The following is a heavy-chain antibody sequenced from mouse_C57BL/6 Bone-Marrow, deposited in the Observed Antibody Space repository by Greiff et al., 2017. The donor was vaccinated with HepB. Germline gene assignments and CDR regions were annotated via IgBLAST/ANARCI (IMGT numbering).Heavy chain of an antibody. V-gene: IGHV1-47*01. CDR1: GYTFTTYP. D-gene: IGHD1-1*01. CDR2: FHPYNDDT. CDR3: ARSSSYVRAMDY. J-gene: IGHJ4*01. Sequence: VQLVESGAELVKPGASVKMSCKASGYTFTTYPIEWMKQNHGKSLEWIGNFHPYNDDTKYNEKFKGKATLTVEKSSSTAYLELSRLTSDDSAVYYCARSSSYVRAMDYWGQGTSVTVSS.